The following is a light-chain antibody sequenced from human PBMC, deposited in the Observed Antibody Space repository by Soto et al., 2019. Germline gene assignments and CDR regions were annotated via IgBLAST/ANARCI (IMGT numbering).Light chain of an antibody. CDR1: SSDIGAYNY. J-gene: IGLJ1*01. CDR3: SSYTTSSTLV. Sequence: QSVLTQPASVSGSPGQSITISCSGTSSDIGAYNYVSWYQHHPDKAPKFMIYEVSNRPLGVSDRFSASKSGNTAYLTISGLQAEDEADYYCSSYTTSSTLVFGTGTKV. CDR2: EVS. V-gene: IGLV2-14*01.